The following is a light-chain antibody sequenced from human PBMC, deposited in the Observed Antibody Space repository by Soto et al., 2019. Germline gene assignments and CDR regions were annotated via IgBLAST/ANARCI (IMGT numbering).Light chain of an antibody. J-gene: IGLJ2*01. Sequence: QSALTQPASVSGSPGQSITISCTGTSSDVGGYNFVSWYQHHPGKAPKLLIYDVSNGPSGVSDRFSGSKSGNTASLTISGLQAEDEADYYCSSKTSSSAYVVLGGGTKVTVL. CDR2: DVS. CDR3: SSKTSSSAYVV. V-gene: IGLV2-14*01. CDR1: SSDVGGYNF.